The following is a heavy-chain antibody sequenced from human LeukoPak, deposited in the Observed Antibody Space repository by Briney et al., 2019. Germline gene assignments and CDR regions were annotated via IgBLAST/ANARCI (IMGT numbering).Heavy chain of an antibody. Sequence: ASVNVSCKASGYTFTSYAMHWVRQAPGQRLEWMGWINAGNGNTKYSQKFQGRVTITRDTSASTAYMELSSLRSEDTAVYYCARDSAMVRGVIISWFDPWGQGTLVTVSS. CDR3: ARDSAMVRGVIISWFDP. D-gene: IGHD3-10*01. J-gene: IGHJ5*02. CDR1: GYTFTSYA. V-gene: IGHV1-3*01. CDR2: INAGNGNT.